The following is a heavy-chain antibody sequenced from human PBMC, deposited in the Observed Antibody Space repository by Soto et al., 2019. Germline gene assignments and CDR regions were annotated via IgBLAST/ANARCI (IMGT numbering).Heavy chain of an antibody. CDR2: ISSDGSLT. J-gene: IGHJ4*02. V-gene: IGHV3-30-3*01. CDR3: ARAYGAYPTTHVVDC. CDR1: GFTFSTYA. Sequence: QVQLVESGGGLVQPGRSLRLSCVASGFTFSTYALHWVRQAPGKGLEWVALISSDGSLTFYADSVRGRFTIARDNSNNTLYLRMNSLRPENTAVYYCARAYGAYPTTHVVDCWGQRTLVTVSS. D-gene: IGHD4-17*01.